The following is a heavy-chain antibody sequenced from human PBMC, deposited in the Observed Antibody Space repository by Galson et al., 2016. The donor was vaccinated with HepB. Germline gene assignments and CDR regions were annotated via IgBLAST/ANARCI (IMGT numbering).Heavy chain of an antibody. Sequence: SLRLSCAASGFPFSGYSMTWVRQAPGKGLECVAAIVGSGGDTDYAGSVEGRFTISRDNSKNTLYLQMNSLRAEDTAVYYCAKRAYISSGWFDFWGQGTVVTVSS. D-gene: IGHD6-19*01. CDR2: IVGSGGDT. CDR1: GFPFSGYS. V-gene: IGHV3-23*01. J-gene: IGHJ5*01. CDR3: AKRAYISSGWFDF.